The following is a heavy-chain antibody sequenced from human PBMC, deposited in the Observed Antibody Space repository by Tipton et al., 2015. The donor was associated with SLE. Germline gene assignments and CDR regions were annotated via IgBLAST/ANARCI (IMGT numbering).Heavy chain of an antibody. CDR2: IYHSGST. CDR3: ARTVGDYGYFDL. CDR1: GYSISSGYY. V-gene: IGHV4-38-2*01. J-gene: IGHJ2*01. Sequence: LRLSCAVSGYSISSGYYWGWIRQPPGKGLEWIGSIYHSGSTYYNPSLKSRVTISVDTSKNQFSLKLSSVTAADTAVYYCARTVGDYGYFDLWGRGTLVTVSS. D-gene: IGHD4-17*01.